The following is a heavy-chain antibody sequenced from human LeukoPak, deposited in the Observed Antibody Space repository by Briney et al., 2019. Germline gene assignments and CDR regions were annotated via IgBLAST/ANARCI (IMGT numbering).Heavy chain of an antibody. J-gene: IGHJ4*02. CDR2: IYSGGST. Sequence: GGSLRLPCSASGFTVSSNYMSWVRQAPGKGLEWVSVIYSGGSTYYADSVKGRFTISRDNSKNTLYLQMNSLRAEDTAVYYCAREYYYDSSGYLTWGQGTLVTVSS. D-gene: IGHD3-22*01. CDR3: AREYYYDSSGYLT. CDR1: GFTVSSNY. V-gene: IGHV3-53*01.